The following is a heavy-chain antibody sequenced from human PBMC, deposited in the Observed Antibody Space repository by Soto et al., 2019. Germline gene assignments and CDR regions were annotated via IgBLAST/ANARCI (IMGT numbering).Heavy chain of an antibody. Sequence: PSETLSLTCTVSGGSISSGDYYWSWIRQPPGKGLEWIGYIYYSGSTYYNPSLKSRVTISVDTSKNQFSLKLSSVTAADTAVYYCARDRVVAAVTYYYYRMDVWGQGTTVTVSS. CDR3: ARDRVVAAVTYYYYRMDV. J-gene: IGHJ6*02. D-gene: IGHD2-15*01. CDR2: IYYSGST. V-gene: IGHV4-30-4*01. CDR1: GGSISSGDYY.